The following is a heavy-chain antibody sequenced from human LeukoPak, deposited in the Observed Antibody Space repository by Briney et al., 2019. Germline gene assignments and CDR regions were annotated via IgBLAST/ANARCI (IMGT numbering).Heavy chain of an antibody. CDR3: ARADDFWSGDNYYFYYMDV. CDR1: GYIFTSYG. D-gene: IGHD3-3*01. V-gene: IGHV1-18*01. J-gene: IGHJ6*03. Sequence: ASVKVSCKASGYIFTSYGINWVRQAPGQGLEWTGWISAYNGNTNYAQRLQGRVTMTTDTSTSTAYMELRSLRSDDTAVYYCARADDFWSGDNYYFYYMDVWGKGTTVTVSS. CDR2: ISAYNGNT.